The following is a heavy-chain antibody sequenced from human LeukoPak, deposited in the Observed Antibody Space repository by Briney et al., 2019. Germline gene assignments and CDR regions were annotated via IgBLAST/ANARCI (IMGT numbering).Heavy chain of an antibody. J-gene: IGHJ4*02. CDR2: ISGSGGST. D-gene: IGHD6-6*01. CDR1: GFTFSSYA. Sequence: GGSLRLSCATSGFTFSSYAMSWVRQAPGEGLEWVSAISGSGGSTFYADSVKGRFTVSRDNSKNTLYLQMNSLRAEDTAVYYCAKGTGIAARPSPFDYWGQGTLVTVSS. CDR3: AKGTGIAARPSPFDY. V-gene: IGHV3-23*01.